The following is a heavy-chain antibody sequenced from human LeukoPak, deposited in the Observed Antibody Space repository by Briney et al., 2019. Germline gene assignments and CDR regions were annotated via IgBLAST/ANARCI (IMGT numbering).Heavy chain of an antibody. V-gene: IGHV4-39*01. Sequence: SETLSLTCAVYGGSFSGYYWGWIRQPPGKGLEWIGSIYYSGSTYYNPSLKSRVTISVDTSKNQFSLKLSSVTAADTAVYYCARQGRHYDILTGYSGGDYFDYWGQGTLVTVS. CDR2: IYYSGST. CDR1: GGSFSGYY. J-gene: IGHJ4*02. D-gene: IGHD3-9*01. CDR3: ARQGRHYDILTGYSGGDYFDY.